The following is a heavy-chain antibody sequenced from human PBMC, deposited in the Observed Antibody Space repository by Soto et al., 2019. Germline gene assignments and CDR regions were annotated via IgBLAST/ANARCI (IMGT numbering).Heavy chain of an antibody. CDR3: ARVVVAATHYYYYYGMDV. Sequence: QVQLVQSGAEVKKPGSSVKVSCKASGGTFSSYAISWVRQAPRQGLEWMGGIIPIFGTANYAQKFQGRVTITADESTSTAYMELSSLRSEDTAVYYCARVVVAATHYYYYYGMDVWGQGTTVTVSS. CDR1: GGTFSSYA. J-gene: IGHJ6*02. D-gene: IGHD2-15*01. V-gene: IGHV1-69*01. CDR2: IIPIFGTA.